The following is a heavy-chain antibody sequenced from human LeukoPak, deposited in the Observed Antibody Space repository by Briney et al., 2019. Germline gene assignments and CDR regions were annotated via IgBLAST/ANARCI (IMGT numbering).Heavy chain of an antibody. CDR2: INPNSGGT. CDR3: AKTPPVSPYYFDY. V-gene: IGHV1-2*02. J-gene: IGHJ4*02. D-gene: IGHD3-16*01. Sequence: ASVKVSCKASGYTFTGYYMHWVRQAPGQGLEWMGWINPNSGGTNYAQMFQGRVTMTRDTSINTAYMELSRLRSDDTAVYYCAKTPPVSPYYFDYWGQGALVTVSS. CDR1: GYTFTGYY.